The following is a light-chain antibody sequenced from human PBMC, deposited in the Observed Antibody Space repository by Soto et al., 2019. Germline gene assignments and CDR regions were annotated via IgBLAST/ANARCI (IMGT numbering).Light chain of an antibody. J-gene: IGLJ2*01. V-gene: IGLV2-14*01. CDR3: SSDTSTSAVL. Sequence: QSALTQPASVSGSPGQSITISCTGTSSDVGGYNYVSWYQQHPGKAPKLMIYEVSNRPSGVSNRFSGSKSGNTASLTISGLQAEDEADYYCSSDTSTSAVLFGGGNKVTVL. CDR2: EVS. CDR1: SSDVGGYNY.